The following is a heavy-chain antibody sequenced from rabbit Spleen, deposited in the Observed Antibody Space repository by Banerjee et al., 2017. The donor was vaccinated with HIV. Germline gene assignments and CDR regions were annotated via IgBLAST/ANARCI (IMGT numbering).Heavy chain of an antibody. D-gene: IGHD6-1*01. CDR1: GIDFSSSYD. V-gene: IGHV1S40*01. J-gene: IGHJ4*01. CDR3: ARTPSNYIPYAFAFNL. Sequence: QQLEESGGGLVKPGASLTRTCTAPGIDFSSSYDMCWVRQAPGKGLEWVACIGINSGTTLYATWAKGRFTISKTSSTTVTLQMTSLTAADTATYFCARTPSNYIPYAFAFNLWGQGTLVTVS. CDR2: IGINSGTT.